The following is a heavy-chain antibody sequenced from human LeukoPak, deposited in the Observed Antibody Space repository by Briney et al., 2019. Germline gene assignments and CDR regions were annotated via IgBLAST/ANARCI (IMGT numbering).Heavy chain of an antibody. D-gene: IGHD3-3*01. CDR2: IDSDGSGT. CDR3: ARDPYYDFEYYYGMDV. Sequence: PGGSLRLSCSASGLTLSGYWMHWVRQIPGKGLVWVSRIDSDGSGTSYADSVKGRFTISRDNSKNTLYLQMNSLRAEDTAVYYCARDPYYDFEYYYGMDVWGQGTTVTVSS. J-gene: IGHJ6*02. V-gene: IGHV3-74*01. CDR1: GLTLSGYW.